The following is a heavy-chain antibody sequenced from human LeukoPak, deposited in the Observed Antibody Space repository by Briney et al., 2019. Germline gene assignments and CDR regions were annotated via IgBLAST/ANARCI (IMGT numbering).Heavy chain of an antibody. CDR3: AKDGGSGSYPPLYYMDV. V-gene: IGHV3-9*03. J-gene: IGHJ6*03. D-gene: IGHD1-26*01. CDR2: ISWNSGSI. CDR1: GFTFDDYA. Sequence: PGRSLRLSCAASGFTFDDYAMHWVRQAPGKGLEWVSGISWNSGSIGYADSVKGRFTISRDNAKNSLYLQMNSLRAEDMALYYCAKDGGSGSYPPLYYMDVWGKGTTVPSP.